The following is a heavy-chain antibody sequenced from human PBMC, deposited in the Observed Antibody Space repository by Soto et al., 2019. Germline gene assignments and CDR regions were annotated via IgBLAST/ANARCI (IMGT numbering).Heavy chain of an antibody. Sequence: GGSLRLSCAASGFTFSSYAMSWVRQAPGKGLEWVSAISGSGGSTYYADSVKGRFTISRDNSKNTLYLQMNSLRAEDTAVYYCANGPIGDYVLMWLGDAFDIWGQGTMVTVSS. CDR3: ANGPIGDYVLMWLGDAFDI. CDR1: GFTFSSYA. V-gene: IGHV3-23*01. J-gene: IGHJ3*02. D-gene: IGHD4-17*01. CDR2: ISGSGGST.